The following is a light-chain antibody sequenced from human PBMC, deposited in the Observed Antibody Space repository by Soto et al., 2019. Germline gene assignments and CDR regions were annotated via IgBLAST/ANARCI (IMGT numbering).Light chain of an antibody. V-gene: IGKV1-5*03. Sequence: DIQMTQSPSTLSASVGDRVTITCRASHSISSWLAWYQQKPGKAPKLLIYKASSLESGVPSRFSGSGSGTEFTLNISSLQPDDFATYYCQQYNSYLGHTFGQGTKLEIK. CDR1: HSISSW. CDR3: QQYNSYLGHT. CDR2: KAS. J-gene: IGKJ2*01.